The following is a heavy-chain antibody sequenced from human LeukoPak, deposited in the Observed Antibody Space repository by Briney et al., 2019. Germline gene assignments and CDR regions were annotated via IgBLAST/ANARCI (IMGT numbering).Heavy chain of an antibody. Sequence: PSETLSLTCTVSGGSISSSSYYWGWIRQPPGKGLEWIGSICYSGSTYYNPSLKSRVTISVDTSKNQFSLKLSSVTAADTAVYYCARTNQPFDYWGQGTLVTVSS. V-gene: IGHV4-39*01. J-gene: IGHJ4*02. D-gene: IGHD2-2*01. CDR1: GGSISSSSYY. CDR2: ICYSGST. CDR3: ARTNQPFDY.